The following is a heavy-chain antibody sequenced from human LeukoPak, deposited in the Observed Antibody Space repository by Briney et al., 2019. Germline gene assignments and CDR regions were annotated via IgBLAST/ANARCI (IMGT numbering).Heavy chain of an antibody. CDR3: ARVVSGWLYYFDY. Sequence: GGSLRLSCAASGFTFSSYGMHWVRQAPGKGLEWVSYISSSGSTIYYADSVKGRFTISRDNAKNSLYLQMNSLRAEDTAVYYCARVVSGWLYYFDYWGQGTLVTVSS. V-gene: IGHV3-48*04. J-gene: IGHJ4*02. D-gene: IGHD6-19*01. CDR2: ISSSGSTI. CDR1: GFTFSSYG.